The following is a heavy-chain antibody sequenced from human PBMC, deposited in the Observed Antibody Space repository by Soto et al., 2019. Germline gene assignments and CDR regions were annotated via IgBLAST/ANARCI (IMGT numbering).Heavy chain of an antibody. CDR3: AIFRVTGIAVAGRAPAY. CDR2: IIPIFGTA. D-gene: IGHD6-19*01. J-gene: IGHJ4*02. V-gene: IGHV1-69*06. Sequence: SVKVSCKASGGTFSSYAISWVRQAPGQGLEWMGGIIPIFGTANYAQKFQGRVTITADKSTSTAYMELSSLRSEDTAVYYCAIFRVTGIAVAGRAPAYWGQGTLVTVSS. CDR1: GGTFSSYA.